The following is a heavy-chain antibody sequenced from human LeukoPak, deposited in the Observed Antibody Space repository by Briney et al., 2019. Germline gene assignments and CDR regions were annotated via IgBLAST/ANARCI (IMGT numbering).Heavy chain of an antibody. J-gene: IGHJ4*02. D-gene: IGHD2-2*01. V-gene: IGHV4-39*01. CDR2: IYYSGST. CDR1: GGSISSSSYY. CDR3: ARRRYCSSTSCYLEDFDY. Sequence: PSETLSVTCTVSGGSISSSSYYWGWIRQPPGQGLEWIGSIYYSGSTYYNPSLKSRVTISVDTSKNQYSLKLSSLTAADTAVYYCARRRYCSSTSCYLEDFDYWGQGTLVTVSS.